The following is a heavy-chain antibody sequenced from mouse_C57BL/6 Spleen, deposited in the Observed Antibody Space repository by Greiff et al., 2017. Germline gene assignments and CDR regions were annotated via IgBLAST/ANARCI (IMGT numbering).Heavy chain of an antibody. CDR1: GFTFSDYG. J-gene: IGHJ4*01. CDR3: ARGYGNDYAMDY. CDR2: ISSGSSTI. V-gene: IGHV5-17*01. D-gene: IGHD2-10*02. Sequence: EVQLMESGGGLVKPGGSLKLSCAASGFTFSDYGMHWVRQAPEKGLEWVAYISSGSSTIYYADKVKGRFTITRDNAKNTPSLQMTSLRSEDTAVYYCARGYGNDYAMDYWGQGTSVTVSS.